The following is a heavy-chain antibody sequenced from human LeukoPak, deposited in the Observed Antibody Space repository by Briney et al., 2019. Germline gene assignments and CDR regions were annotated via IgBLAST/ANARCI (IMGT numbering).Heavy chain of an antibody. D-gene: IGHD3-22*01. Sequence: LPGRSLRLSCAASGFTFGSYAMHWVRQAPGKGLEWVAVISYDGSNKYYADSVKGRFTISRDNSKNTLYLQMNSLRAEDTAVYYCAREWAGDYYDSSGYVDYWGQGTLVTVSS. V-gene: IGHV3-30-3*01. J-gene: IGHJ4*02. CDR3: AREWAGDYYDSSGYVDY. CDR2: ISYDGSNK. CDR1: GFTFGSYA.